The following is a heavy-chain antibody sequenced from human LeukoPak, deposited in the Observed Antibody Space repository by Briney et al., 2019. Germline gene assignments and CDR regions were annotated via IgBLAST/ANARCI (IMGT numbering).Heavy chain of an antibody. CDR2: IYYSGSA. CDR3: ARDRETGDDSFDI. CDR1: GGSLRSGGYY. D-gene: IGHD2-8*02. J-gene: IGHJ3*02. V-gene: IGHV4-39*07. Sequence: SETLSLTCTLSGGSLRSGGYYWGWIRQPPGKGMEWIGTIYYSGSAYYNPSLKSRVTISVDRSQSQLSLKLNSVTAADTAVYYCARDRETGDDSFDIWGQGTMVIVSS.